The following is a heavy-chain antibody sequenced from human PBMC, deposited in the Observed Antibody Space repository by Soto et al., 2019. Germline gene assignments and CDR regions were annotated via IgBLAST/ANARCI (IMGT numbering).Heavy chain of an antibody. CDR3: AMVENYVTPTPQDV. Sequence: QVQLVQSGDEVRKPGSSVKVSCKASGYIFVNYGIAWVRQAPGQGLEWMGWISPYSGNTHSASKVEGRLTMTTDTSTRTAYMDLGSLTSDDTAVYYCAMVENYVTPTPQDVWGQGTTVTVSS. CDR1: GYIFVNYG. J-gene: IGHJ6*02. CDR2: ISPYSGNT. D-gene: IGHD3-16*01. V-gene: IGHV1-18*01.